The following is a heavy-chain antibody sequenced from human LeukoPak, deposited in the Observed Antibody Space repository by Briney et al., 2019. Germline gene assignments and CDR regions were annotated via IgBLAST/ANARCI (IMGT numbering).Heavy chain of an antibody. J-gene: IGHJ3*02. V-gene: IGHV3-74*01. CDR1: GFTFSTYW. CDR3: ATELRESGASSRNAFDI. CDR2: INSDGSYT. D-gene: IGHD2-15*01. Sequence: PGGSLRLSCTASGFTFSTYWMHWVRQAPGKGLVWVSLINSDGSYTDFADSVKGRFTISRDNAQSTLYLQMNSLRVEDTAVYYCATELRESGASSRNAFDIWGLGTVVSVSS.